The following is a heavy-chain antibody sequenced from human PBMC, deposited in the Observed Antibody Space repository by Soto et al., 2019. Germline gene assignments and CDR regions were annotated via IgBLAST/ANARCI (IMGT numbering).Heavy chain of an antibody. Sequence: ASVKVSCKVSGYTLTELSMHWVRQAPGKGLEWMGGFDPEDGETIYAQKFQGRVTMTEDTSTDTAYMELSSLRSEDTAVYYCATVILYYNWFDPWGQGTLVTVSS. CDR2: FDPEDGET. CDR1: GYTLTELS. J-gene: IGHJ5*02. V-gene: IGHV1-24*01. CDR3: ATVILYYNWFDP. D-gene: IGHD2-15*01.